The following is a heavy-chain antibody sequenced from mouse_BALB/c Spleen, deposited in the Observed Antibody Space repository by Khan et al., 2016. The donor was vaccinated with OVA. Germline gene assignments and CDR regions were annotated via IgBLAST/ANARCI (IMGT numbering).Heavy chain of an antibody. CDR2: ISPGSGDT. Sequence: QVQLQQSGAELARPGASVKLSCMASGYTFTDYYINWVKQRTGQGLEWIGEISPGSGDTYYNERFMGKATLTADKSSSTAYMQLSSLTSEASAVYFCARRNYFGYTCAYWGQGTLVTVSA. CDR1: GYTFTDYY. J-gene: IGHJ3*01. CDR3: ARRNYFGYTCAY. V-gene: IGHV1-77*01. D-gene: IGHD1-2*01.